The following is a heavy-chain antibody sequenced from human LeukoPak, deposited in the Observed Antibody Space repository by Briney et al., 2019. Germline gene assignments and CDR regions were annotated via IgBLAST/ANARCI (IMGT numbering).Heavy chain of an antibody. CDR2: INPNSGGT. Sequence: GASVKVSCKASGYTFTGYYMHWVRQAPGQGLEWMGWINPNSGGTNYAQKFQGRVTMTRDTSISTAYMELSRLRSDDTAVYYCARSGSNVRYYYYYMDVRGKGTTVTVSS. J-gene: IGHJ6*03. CDR1: GYTFTGYY. V-gene: IGHV1-2*02. CDR3: ARSGSNVRYYYYYMDV. D-gene: IGHD4-11*01.